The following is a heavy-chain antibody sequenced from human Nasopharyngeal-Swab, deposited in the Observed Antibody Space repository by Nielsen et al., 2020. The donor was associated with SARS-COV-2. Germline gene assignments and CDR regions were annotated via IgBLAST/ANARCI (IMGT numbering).Heavy chain of an antibody. J-gene: IGHJ5*02. D-gene: IGHD3-22*01. Sequence: PGKGPEWIGEINHSGSTNYNPSLKSRVTISVDTSKNQFSLKLSSVTAADTAVYYCARDRFSSGKDPWGQGTLVTVSS. CDR2: INHSGST. CDR3: ARDRFSSGKDP. V-gene: IGHV4-34*01.